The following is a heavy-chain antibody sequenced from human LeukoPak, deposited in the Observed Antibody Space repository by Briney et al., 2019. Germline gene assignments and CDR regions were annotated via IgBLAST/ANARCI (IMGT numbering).Heavy chain of an antibody. CDR3: AKDRAYCSSTSCYRDY. CDR1: GFTFSSYA. CDR2: ISGSGGST. Sequence: GGSLRLSCAASGFTFSSYAMSWVRQAPGKGLEWVSAISGSGGSTYYADSVKGRFTISRDNSKNTLYLKMNSLRAEDTAVYYCAKDRAYCSSTSCYRDYWGQGTLVTVSS. D-gene: IGHD2-2*02. V-gene: IGHV3-23*01. J-gene: IGHJ4*02.